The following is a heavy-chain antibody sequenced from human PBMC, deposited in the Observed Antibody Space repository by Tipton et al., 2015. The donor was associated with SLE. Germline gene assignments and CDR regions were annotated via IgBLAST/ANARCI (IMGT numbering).Heavy chain of an antibody. CDR1: GGSISSGSYY. V-gene: IGHV4-61*09. Sequence: TLSLTCTVSGGSISSGSYYWSWIRQPAGKGLEWIGYIYTSGSTNYNPSLKSRVTISVDMSKNQFSLKLSSVTAADTAVYYCARGRPPPLDAFDIWGQGTMVTVSS. J-gene: IGHJ3*02. CDR3: ARGRPPPLDAFDI. CDR2: IYTSGST.